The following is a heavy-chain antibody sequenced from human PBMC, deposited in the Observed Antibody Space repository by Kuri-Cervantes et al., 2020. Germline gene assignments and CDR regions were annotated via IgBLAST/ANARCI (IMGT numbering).Heavy chain of an antibody. CDR1: GFTFSSYA. J-gene: IGHJ6*02. CDR3: AKGKRLVAARGYYYGMDV. CDR2: ISGSGGST. D-gene: IGHD6-19*01. Sequence: GESLKISCAASGFTFSSYAMSWVRQAPGKGLEWVSAISGSGGSTYYADSVKGRFTISRDNSKNTLYLQMNSLRAEDTAVYYCAKGKRLVAARGYYYGMDVWGQGTTVTVSS. V-gene: IGHV3-23*01.